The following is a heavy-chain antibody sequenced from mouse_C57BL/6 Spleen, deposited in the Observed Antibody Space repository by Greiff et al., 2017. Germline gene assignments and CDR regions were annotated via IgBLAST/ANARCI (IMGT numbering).Heavy chain of an antibody. V-gene: IGHV3-6*01. CDR1: GYSITSGYY. CDR3: ASGSGTSFAY. J-gene: IGHJ3*01. CDR2: ISYDGSN. Sequence: EVQLQQSGPGLVKPSQSLSLTCSVTGYSITSGYYWNWIRQFPGNKLEWMGYISYDGSNNYNPSLKKRNSITRDTSKNQSFLKLNSVTTEDTAAYYWASGSGTSFAYWGQGTLVTVSA. D-gene: IGHD4-1*01.